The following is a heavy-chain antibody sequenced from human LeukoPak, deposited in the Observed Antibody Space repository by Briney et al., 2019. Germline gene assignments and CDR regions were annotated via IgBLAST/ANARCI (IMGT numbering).Heavy chain of an antibody. V-gene: IGHV3-48*04. Sequence: GGSLRLSCAASGFTFSSYSMNWVRQAPGKGLEWVSYISSSSSTIYYADSVKGRFTISRDNAKNSLYLQMNSLRAEDTAVYYCARDSSGWYVNYYYYYGMDVWGQGTTVTVSS. CDR1: GFTFSSYS. J-gene: IGHJ6*02. CDR3: ARDSSGWYVNYYYYYGMDV. CDR2: ISSSSSTI. D-gene: IGHD6-19*01.